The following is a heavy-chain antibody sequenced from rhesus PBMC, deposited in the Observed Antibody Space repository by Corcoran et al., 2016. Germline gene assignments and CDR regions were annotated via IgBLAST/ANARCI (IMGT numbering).Heavy chain of an antibody. CDR2: IYGSGSNT. D-gene: IGHD6-37*01. J-gene: IGHJ5-2*02. CDR3: ARSYSGGWKLDV. V-gene: IGHV4S11*01. CDR1: GGSISSNY. Sequence: QVQLQESGPGLVKHLETLSLTCAVSGGSISSNYCSWIRQPPGKELEWIGYIYGSGSNTNSNPSRKSRVTLSVDTSKNQFTLKLTSVTAADTAVYFCARSYSGGWKLDVWGRGVLVAVSS.